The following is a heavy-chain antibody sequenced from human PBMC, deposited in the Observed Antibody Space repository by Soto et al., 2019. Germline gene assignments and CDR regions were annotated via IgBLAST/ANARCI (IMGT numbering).Heavy chain of an antibody. J-gene: IGHJ3*02. Sequence: PGESLKISCNGSAYDFHNYWIGWVRQMPGKGLEWMGIMYPGDSDSRYSPSFQGQVTMSVDKSISTAFLQWSSLRASDTAMYYCARTGKPSSAWYHAFDIWGQGTMVTVSS. CDR2: MYPGDSDS. D-gene: IGHD6-19*01. CDR1: AYDFHNYW. V-gene: IGHV5-51*01. CDR3: ARTGKPSSAWYHAFDI.